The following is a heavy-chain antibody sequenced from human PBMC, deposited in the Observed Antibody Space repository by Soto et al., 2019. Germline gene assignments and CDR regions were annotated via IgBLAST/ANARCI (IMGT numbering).Heavy chain of an antibody. CDR3: ARQNGRTVSSKVWYFDL. CDR2: IYYSGST. D-gene: IGHD4-17*01. CDR1: GGSISSSSYY. Sequence: PSETLSLTCTVSGGSISSSSYYWGWIRQPPGKGLEWIGSIYYSGSTYYNPSLKSRVTISVDTSKNQFSLKLSSVTAADTAVYYCARQNGRTVSSKVWYFDLWGRGTLVTVSS. V-gene: IGHV4-39*01. J-gene: IGHJ2*01.